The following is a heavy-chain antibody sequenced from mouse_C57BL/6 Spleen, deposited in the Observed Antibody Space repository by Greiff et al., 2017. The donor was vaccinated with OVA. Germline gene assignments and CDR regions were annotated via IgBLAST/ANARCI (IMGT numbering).Heavy chain of an antibody. V-gene: IGHV1-69*01. CDR2: IDPSDSYT. J-gene: IGHJ1*03. D-gene: IGHD1-1*01. CDR3: ARRGDYYGSSFYWYFDV. CDR1: GYTFTSYW. Sequence: QVQLQQPGAELVMPGASVKLSCKASGYTFTSYWMHWVKQRPGQGLEWIGEIDPSDSYTNYNQKFKGKSTLTVDKSSSTAYMQLSSLTSEDSAVYYCARRGDYYGSSFYWYFDVWGTGTTVTVSS.